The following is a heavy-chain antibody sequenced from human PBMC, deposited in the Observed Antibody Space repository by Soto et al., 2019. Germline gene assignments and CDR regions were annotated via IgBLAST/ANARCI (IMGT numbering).Heavy chain of an antibody. CDR1: GFTFSDHY. V-gene: IGHV3-72*01. Sequence: EVQLVESGGGLVQPGGSLRLSCAASGFTFSDHYMDWVRQAPGKGLEWVGRIKNKANSYTTEYAASVKGRFTISRDDSKNSLYLQMDSLRTEDTAVYYCSRNRLVISVFEYWGQGVLVTVSS. CDR2: IKNKANSYTT. CDR3: SRNRLVISVFEY. D-gene: IGHD2-21*01. J-gene: IGHJ4*02.